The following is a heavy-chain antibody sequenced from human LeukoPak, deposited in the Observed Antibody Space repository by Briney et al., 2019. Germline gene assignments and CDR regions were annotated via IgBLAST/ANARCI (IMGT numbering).Heavy chain of an antibody. D-gene: IGHD5-18*01. CDR3: AKDLGTAMVVGGAIDY. J-gene: IGHJ4*02. CDR1: GFTFSDFA. V-gene: IGHV3-23*01. Sequence: PGRPLRLSCAASGFTFSDFAMSWVRQAPGKGLEWVSAISGSGGSTYYADSVKGRFTISRDNSKNTLYLQMNSLRAEDTAVYYCAKDLGTAMVVGGAIDYWGQGTLVTVSS. CDR2: ISGSGGST.